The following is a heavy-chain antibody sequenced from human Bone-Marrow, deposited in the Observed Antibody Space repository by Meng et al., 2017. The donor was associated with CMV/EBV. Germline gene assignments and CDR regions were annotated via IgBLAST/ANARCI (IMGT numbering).Heavy chain of an antibody. CDR2: INPDGGTT. V-gene: IGHV1-46*01. J-gene: IGHJ2*01. D-gene: IGHD4-17*01. CDR1: GYTFITYY. CDR3: ARGHDYGDYYWYFDL. Sequence: ASVKVSCKASGYTFITYYIHWVRQAPGQGLEWMGRINPDGGTTTYSQKFQGGVTLTSDTSTNTVYMELSRLRYEDTAVYYCARGHDYGDYYWYFDLWGRGTLVTVSS.